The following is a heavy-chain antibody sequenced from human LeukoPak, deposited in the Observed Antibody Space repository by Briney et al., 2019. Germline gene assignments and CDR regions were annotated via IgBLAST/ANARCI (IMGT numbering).Heavy chain of an antibody. CDR2: ISYDGSSK. V-gene: IGHV3-30-3*01. J-gene: IGHJ4*02. Sequence: GRSLRLSCAASGFTFSSYAMHWVRQAPGKGLEWVAVISYDGSSKYYADSVKGRFTISRDNSKNTLYLQMNSLRAEDTAVYYCARGHSSSWYGFPDYWGQGTLVTVSS. D-gene: IGHD6-13*01. CDR3: ARGHSSSWYGFPDY. CDR1: GFTFSSYA.